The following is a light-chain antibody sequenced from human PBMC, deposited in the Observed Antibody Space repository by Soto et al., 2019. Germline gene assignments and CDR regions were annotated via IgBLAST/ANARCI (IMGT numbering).Light chain of an antibody. Sequence: DIQMTQSPSSLSASVGDRVTITCRASQDISVYLAWYQQKPGKVPKLLIYSSSTLQSGVPSRFSGSGSGTDFNLTISRLQPEDVATYFCQKFNTAPLTFGQGTRLEIK. V-gene: IGKV1-27*01. CDR2: SSS. CDR1: QDISVY. J-gene: IGKJ5*01. CDR3: QKFNTAPLT.